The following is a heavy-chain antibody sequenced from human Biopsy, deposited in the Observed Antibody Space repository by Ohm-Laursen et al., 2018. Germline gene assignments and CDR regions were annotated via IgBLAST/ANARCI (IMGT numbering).Heavy chain of an antibody. J-gene: IGHJ4*02. CDR2: LDSDGNFI. Sequence: SLRLSCTASGSAFRSSWMYWVRHGPGKGLEWVSRLDSDGNFINYADSVKGRFTISRDNAKNTLYLQMNGLRAEDTGVYYCGSSIHLGYWGRGTLVTVSS. CDR1: GSAFRSSW. CDR3: GSSIHLGY. V-gene: IGHV3-74*01. D-gene: IGHD3-3*02.